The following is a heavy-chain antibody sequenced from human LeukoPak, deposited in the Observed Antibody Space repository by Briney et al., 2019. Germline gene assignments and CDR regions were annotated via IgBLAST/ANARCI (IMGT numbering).Heavy chain of an antibody. CDR2: ISYDGSNK. CDR1: GFTFRTYA. CDR3: ARMWLLIGEYYFDY. V-gene: IGHV3-30*01. D-gene: IGHD3-22*01. J-gene: IGHJ4*02. Sequence: GGSLRLSCAASGFTFRTYAMSWVRQAPGEGLEWVAVISYDGSNKYYADSVKGRFTISRDNSKNTLYLQMNSLRAEDTAVYYCARMWLLIGEYYFDYWGQGTLVTVSS.